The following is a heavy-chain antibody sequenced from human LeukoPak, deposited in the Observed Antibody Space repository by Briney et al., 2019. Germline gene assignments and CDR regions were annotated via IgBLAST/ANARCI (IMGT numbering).Heavy chain of an antibody. CDR2: ISSSSSYI. V-gene: IGHV3-21*01. D-gene: IGHD2-2*01. CDR3: ARGNRGIYCSSTSCYPQVDDAFDI. CDR1: GFTFSSYS. J-gene: IGHJ3*02. Sequence: GGSLRLSCAASGFTFSSYSMNWVRQAPGKGLEWVSSISSSSSYIYYADSVKGGFTISRDNAKNSLYLQMNSMRAEDTAVYYCARGNRGIYCSSTSCYPQVDDAFDIWGQGTMVTVSS.